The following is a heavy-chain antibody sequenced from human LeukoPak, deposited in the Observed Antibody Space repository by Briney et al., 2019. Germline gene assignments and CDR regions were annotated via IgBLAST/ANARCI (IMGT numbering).Heavy chain of an antibody. D-gene: IGHD3-10*01. CDR3: ARDPSDGSGSYYNDYYFDY. V-gene: IGHV3-21*01. CDR1: GFTFSSYS. Sequence: AGGSLRLSCAASGFTFSSYSMSWVRQAPGKGLEWVSSITTSSTYISYADSVKGRFTISRDNAKNSLYLQMNSLRAEDTAVYYCARDPSDGSGSYYNDYYFDYWGQGTLVTVSS. CDR2: ITTSSTYI. J-gene: IGHJ4*02.